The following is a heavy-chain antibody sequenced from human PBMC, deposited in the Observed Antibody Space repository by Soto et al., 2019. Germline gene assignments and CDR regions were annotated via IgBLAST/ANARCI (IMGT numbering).Heavy chain of an antibody. CDR2: IYYSGTT. D-gene: IGHD6-19*01. J-gene: IGHJ4*01. V-gene: IGHV4-39*01. Sequence: SETLSLTCTVSGGYIISRSHFWAWIRQPPGKGLEWIGSIYYSGTTYYNLSLKSRVTISVDTSKNQFSLKLNSVTAADTAVFYCARHPRGGYSSGWFDYWGHGSLVTVSS. CDR3: ARHPRGGYSSGWFDY. CDR1: GGYIISRSHF.